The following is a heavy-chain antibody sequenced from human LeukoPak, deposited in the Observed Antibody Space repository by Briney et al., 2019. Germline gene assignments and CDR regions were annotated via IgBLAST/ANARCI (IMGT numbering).Heavy chain of an antibody. D-gene: IGHD6-13*01. J-gene: IGHJ4*02. Sequence: SQTLSLTCTVSGGSISSGGYYWSWIWQPPGKGLEWIGYIYHSGSTYYNPSLKSRVTITVDTSKNQFSLKLSSVTAADTAVYYCAGQEGSSSWYRVFDYWGQGTLVTVSS. CDR2: IYHSGST. V-gene: IGHV4-30-2*03. CDR3: AGQEGSSSWYRVFDY. CDR1: GGSISSGGYY.